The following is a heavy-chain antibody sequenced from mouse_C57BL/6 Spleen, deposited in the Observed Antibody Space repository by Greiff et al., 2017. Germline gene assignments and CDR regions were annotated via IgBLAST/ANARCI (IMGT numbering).Heavy chain of an antibody. D-gene: IGHD1-1*02. V-gene: IGHV1-81*01. CDR1: GYTFTSYG. CDR3: ASDGSYGGEFDY. J-gene: IGHJ2*01. Sequence: QVQLKESGAELVRPGASVKLSCKASGYTFTSYGISWVKQRTGQGLEWIGEINPKSGNTYYNEKFKGKATLTADKSSSTAYMELRSLTSADSAVYFYASDGSYGGEFDYWGQGTTLTVSS. CDR2: INPKSGNT.